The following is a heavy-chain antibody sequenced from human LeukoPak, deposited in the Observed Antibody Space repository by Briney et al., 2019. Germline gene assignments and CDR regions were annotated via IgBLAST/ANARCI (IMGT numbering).Heavy chain of an antibody. CDR3: ASDQFDIVVVPAARNDY. Sequence: GGSLRLSCAASGFTFSSYSMNWVRQAPGKGLEWVSSISSSSSYIYYADSVKGRFAISRDNAKNSLYLQMNSLRAEDTAVYYCASDQFDIVVVPAARNDYWGQGTLVTVSS. V-gene: IGHV3-21*01. CDR1: GFTFSSYS. D-gene: IGHD2-2*01. J-gene: IGHJ4*02. CDR2: ISSSSSYI.